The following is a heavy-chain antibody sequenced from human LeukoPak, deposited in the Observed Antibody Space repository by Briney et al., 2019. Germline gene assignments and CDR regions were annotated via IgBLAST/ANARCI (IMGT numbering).Heavy chain of an antibody. CDR2: ISSSSSYI. Sequence: MTGGSLRLSCAASGFTFSSYSMNWVRQAPGKGLEWVSSISSSSSYIYYADSVKGRFTISRDNAKNSLYLQMNSLRAEDTAVYYCARDRDSWADTAMAYWGQGTLVTVSS. D-gene: IGHD5-18*01. CDR1: GFTFSSYS. J-gene: IGHJ4*02. CDR3: ARDRDSWADTAMAY. V-gene: IGHV3-21*01.